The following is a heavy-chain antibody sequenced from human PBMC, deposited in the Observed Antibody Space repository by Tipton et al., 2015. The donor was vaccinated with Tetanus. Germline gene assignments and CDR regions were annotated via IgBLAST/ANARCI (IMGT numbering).Heavy chain of an antibody. V-gene: IGHV4-34*01. J-gene: IGHJ5*02. Sequence: TLSLTCDVYDGSFSAYYWTWIRQPPGKGLEWIGEINHTGSTNYNPSLRRRVTISIGTSNNQFSLKLNSVTAADSAVYYCARGRHRLVPARFDLWGQGTLVTVSS. D-gene: IGHD6-19*01. CDR1: DGSFSAYY. CDR2: INHTGST. CDR3: ARGRHRLVPARFDL.